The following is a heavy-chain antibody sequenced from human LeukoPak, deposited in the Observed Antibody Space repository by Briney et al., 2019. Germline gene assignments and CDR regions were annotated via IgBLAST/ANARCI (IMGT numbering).Heavy chain of an antibody. CDR1: GGSISSSSYY. V-gene: IGHV4-39*07. Sequence: SETLSLTCTVSGGSISSSSYYWGWIRQPPGKGLEWIGRIYTSGSTNYNPSLKSRVTMSVDTSKNQFSLKLSSVTAADTAVYYCARGFGKKDYDILTGYFLDAFDIRGQGTMVTVSS. D-gene: IGHD3-9*01. J-gene: IGHJ3*02. CDR2: IYTSGST. CDR3: ARGFGKKDYDILTGYFLDAFDI.